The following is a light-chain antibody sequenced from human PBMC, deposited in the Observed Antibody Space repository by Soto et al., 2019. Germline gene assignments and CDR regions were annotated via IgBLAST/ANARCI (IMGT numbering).Light chain of an antibody. CDR2: GAS. Sequence: EIVMTQSPVTASMSPGERATLSCWAGQSVSSNLAWYQQKPGQAPRLLIYGASSRATGIPDRFSGSGSGTDFTLTISSLQPEDFATYYCQQTYSSLWTFGQGTKV. CDR3: QQTYSSLWT. V-gene: IGKV3D-15*01. CDR1: QSVSSN. J-gene: IGKJ1*01.